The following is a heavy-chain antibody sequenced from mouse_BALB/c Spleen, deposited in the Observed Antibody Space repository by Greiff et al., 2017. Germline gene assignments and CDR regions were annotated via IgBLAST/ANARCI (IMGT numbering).Heavy chain of an antibody. CDR1: GFSLTSYG. CDR3: ARDADVYYGSSYYAMDY. D-gene: IGHD1-1*01. J-gene: IGHJ4*01. V-gene: IGHV2-9*02. CDR2: IWAGGST. Sequence: VKLVESGPGLVAPSQSLSITCTVSGFSLTSYGVHWVRQPPGKGLEWLGVIWAGGSTNYNSALMSRLSISKDNSKSQVFLKMNSLQTDDTAMYYCARDADVYYGSSYYAMDYWGQGTSVTVSS.